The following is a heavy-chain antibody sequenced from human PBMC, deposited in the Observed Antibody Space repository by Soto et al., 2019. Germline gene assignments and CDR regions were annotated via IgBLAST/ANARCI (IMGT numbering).Heavy chain of an antibody. CDR1: GYTFTSYY. D-gene: IGHD4-17*01. Sequence: QVQLVQSGAEVKKPGASVKVSCKASGYTFTSYYMHWVRQAPGQGLEWMGIINPSGGSTSYAQKCQGRVSMTRDTCTSTVYMELSSLRSEDTAVYSCARDLDYGDYVGYYYYGMDVWGQGTTVTVSS. J-gene: IGHJ6*02. CDR3: ARDLDYGDYVGYYYYGMDV. V-gene: IGHV1-46*03. CDR2: INPSGGST.